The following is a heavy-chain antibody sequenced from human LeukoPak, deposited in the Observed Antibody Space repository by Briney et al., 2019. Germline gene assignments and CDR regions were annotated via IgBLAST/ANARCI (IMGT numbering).Heavy chain of an antibody. CDR3: AEGSVDTVATSYFDY. Sequence: PGGSLRLSCAASGFTFNSYPMIWVRQAPGRGLEWVSGISWNSGQLDYAASVKGRFTISRDNAKNSLYLQMNILRAQDMSLYYYAEGSVDTVATSYFDYWGQGTLVTVSS. CDR1: GFTFNSYP. CDR2: ISWNSGQL. V-gene: IGHV3-9*03. J-gene: IGHJ4*02. D-gene: IGHD5-12*01.